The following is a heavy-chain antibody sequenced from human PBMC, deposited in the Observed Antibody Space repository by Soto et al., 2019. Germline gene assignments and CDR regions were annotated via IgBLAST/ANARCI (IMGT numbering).Heavy chain of an antibody. Sequence: QLQMQESGSGLVKPSQTLSLTCAVSGGSISSGGYSWSWIRQPPGKSLEWIGYIYHSGSTYYNPSLKSRVTISVDRSKNQFSLKLSSVTAADTAVYYCARGAYGDYGAPFDYWGQGTLVTVSS. CDR1: GGSISSGGYS. J-gene: IGHJ4*02. D-gene: IGHD4-17*01. CDR3: ARGAYGDYGAPFDY. V-gene: IGHV4-30-2*01. CDR2: IYHSGST.